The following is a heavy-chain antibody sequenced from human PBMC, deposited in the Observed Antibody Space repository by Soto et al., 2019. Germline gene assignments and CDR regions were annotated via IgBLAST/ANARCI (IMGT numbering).Heavy chain of an antibody. J-gene: IGHJ6*02. CDR2: IYHSGST. CDR1: GGSISSGGYS. CDR3: ARAFKDGDYGQGYYYGMDG. Sequence: QLQLQESGSGLVKPSQTLSLTCAVSGGSISSGGYSWSWIRQPPGKGLEWIGYIYHSGSTYYNPAIKSRVTISVDRSKNQFSLKLSSVTAADTAGYYCARAFKDGDYGQGYYYGMDGWGQGTTVTV. D-gene: IGHD4-17*01. V-gene: IGHV4-30-2*01.